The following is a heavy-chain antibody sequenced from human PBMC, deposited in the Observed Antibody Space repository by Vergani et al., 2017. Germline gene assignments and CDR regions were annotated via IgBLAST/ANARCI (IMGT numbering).Heavy chain of an antibody. CDR2: IYYSGST. V-gene: IGHV4-61*01. CDR1: GGSVSSGSYY. Sequence: QVQLQESGPGLVKPSDTLSLTCTVSGGSVSSGSYYWSWIRQPPGKGLEWIGYIYYSGSTNYNPSLKSRVTISVDTSKNQFSLKLSSVTAADTAVYYCARDRLLGFDYWGQGTLVTVSS. CDR3: ARDRLLGFDY. D-gene: IGHD2-15*01. J-gene: IGHJ4*02.